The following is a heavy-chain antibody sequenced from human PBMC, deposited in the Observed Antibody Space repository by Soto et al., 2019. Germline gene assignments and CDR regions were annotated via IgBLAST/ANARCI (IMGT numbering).Heavy chain of an antibody. V-gene: IGHV1-18*01. CDR2: ISAYNGNT. D-gene: IGHD2-8*01. Sequence: ASVKVSCKTSGYTFSSFGISWVRQAPGQGLEWMGWISAYNGNTNYAQKLQGRVTMTTDTSTNTAYMELRSLRSDDTAVYYCARDVSLTVHAPFDYWGQGTLVTVSS. CDR3: ARDVSLTVHAPFDY. J-gene: IGHJ4*02. CDR1: GYTFSSFG.